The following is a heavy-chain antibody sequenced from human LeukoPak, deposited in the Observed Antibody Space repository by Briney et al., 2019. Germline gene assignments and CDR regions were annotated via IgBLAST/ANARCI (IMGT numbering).Heavy chain of an antibody. V-gene: IGHV4-59*01. J-gene: IGHJ3*02. CDR2: IYYGGST. D-gene: IGHD1-26*01. Sequence: SETLSLTCTVSGGSISSYYWSWIRQPPGKGLEWIGYIYYGGSTNYNPSLKSRVTISVDTSKNQFSLKLSSVTAADTAVYYCARDPLGYDAFDIWGQGTMVTVSS. CDR1: GGSISSYY. CDR3: ARDPLGYDAFDI.